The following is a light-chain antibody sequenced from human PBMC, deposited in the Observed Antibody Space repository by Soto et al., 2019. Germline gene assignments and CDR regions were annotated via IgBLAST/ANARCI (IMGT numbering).Light chain of an antibody. CDR2: DAS. V-gene: IGKV3-11*01. CDR3: QHPCTFAGT. CDR1: QSVSSY. J-gene: IGKJ1*01. Sequence: SGRGIDPVSCRASQSVSSYLAWYQQKPGEAPKLLIYDASDLPTGIPSRFSGSGSGTKFTLTIRSRQPCCFALSFYQHPCTFAGTFGRGTKVDIK.